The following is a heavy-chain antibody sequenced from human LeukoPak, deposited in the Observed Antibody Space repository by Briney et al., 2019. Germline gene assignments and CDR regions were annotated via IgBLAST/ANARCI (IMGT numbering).Heavy chain of an antibody. CDR1: GDSVSTNSAA. Sequence: SQTLSLTCAISGDSVSTNSAAWNWMRQSPSRGLEWLGRTYFLSRWYSEYATSVQGRITINPDTSRNHFSLQLNSVSPEDTAAYYCARWQHGPRYFDYWGQGTLVTVSS. D-gene: IGHD5-24*01. CDR3: ARWQHGPRYFDY. J-gene: IGHJ4*02. CDR2: TYFLSRWYS. V-gene: IGHV6-1*01.